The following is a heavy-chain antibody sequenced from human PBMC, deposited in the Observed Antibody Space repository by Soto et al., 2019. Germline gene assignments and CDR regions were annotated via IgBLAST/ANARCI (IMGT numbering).Heavy chain of an antibody. J-gene: IGHJ6*02. Sequence: QVQLVQSGAEVKKPGASVKVSCKVSGYTLTELSMHWVRQAPGKGLEWMGGFDPEDGETIYAQKFQGRVTMTEDTATDTAYMELSSLTSEDTAVYYCATALYDYYGMDVWGQGTTVTVSS. CDR1: GYTLTELS. CDR2: FDPEDGET. CDR3: ATALYDYYGMDV. V-gene: IGHV1-24*01.